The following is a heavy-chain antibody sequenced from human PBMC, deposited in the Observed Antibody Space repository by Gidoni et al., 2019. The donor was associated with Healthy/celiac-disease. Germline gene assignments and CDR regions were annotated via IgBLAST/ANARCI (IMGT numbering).Heavy chain of an antibody. CDR2: TIPIFGYA. CDR3: AGTPCQWLDFFFFGIDV. D-gene: IGHD6-19*01. V-gene: IGHV1-69*01. Sequence: QVQLVQSGAEVKKPGSSVKVSCKASGGTLSSYAISWVRQDPGQGLVWYGGTIPIFGYANYPPEFPGRVNVSADGSTRPAFLELGRLGSVGPAVYYCAGTPCQWLDFFFFGIDVWGQGTTVTVSS. CDR1: GGTLSSYA. J-gene: IGHJ6*02.